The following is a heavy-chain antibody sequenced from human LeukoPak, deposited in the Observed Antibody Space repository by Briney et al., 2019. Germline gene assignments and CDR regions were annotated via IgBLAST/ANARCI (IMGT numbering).Heavy chain of an antibody. V-gene: IGHV3-23*01. D-gene: IGHD3-22*01. CDR3: AKDRGLRSGYYDTSGYSFDY. CDR2: ISGSGGAT. CDR1: GFTFSSYA. Sequence: PGGSLRLSCAASGFTFSSYAMSWVRQTPGKGLEWVSAISGSGGATYYADSVKGRFTISRDNSENTLYLQMNSLRAEDTAFYYCAKDRGLRSGYYDTSGYSFDYWGQGVLVTVSS. J-gene: IGHJ4*02.